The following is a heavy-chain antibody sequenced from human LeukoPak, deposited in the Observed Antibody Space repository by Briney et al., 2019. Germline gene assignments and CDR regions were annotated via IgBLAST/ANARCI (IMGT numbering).Heavy chain of an antibody. CDR1: GFIFSSCA. CDR2: IRGGAGGTT. J-gene: IGHJ4*02. Sequence: GGSLRLSCAASGFIFSSCAMTWVRQAPGKGLEWVSAIRGGAGGTTYYAGSVRGRFTISGDNSKNTVYLEMHSLRAEDTGIYYCAKGRVGGWNGGDCWGQGSLVTVSS. V-gene: IGHV3-23*01. D-gene: IGHD1-1*01. CDR3: AKGRVGGWNGGDC.